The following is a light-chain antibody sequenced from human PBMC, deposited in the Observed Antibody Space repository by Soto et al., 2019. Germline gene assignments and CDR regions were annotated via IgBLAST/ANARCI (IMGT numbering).Light chain of an antibody. CDR2: GAS. CDR3: QQYDNWPPYT. Sequence: EIVMPHSPATLSVSPGERATLSCRASQSVSSNLAWYQQKPGQAPRLLIYGASTRATGIPARFSGSGSGTEFTLPITSLQSEDFAVYYCQQYDNWPPYTFGQGTKLEIK. CDR1: QSVSSN. V-gene: IGKV3-15*01. J-gene: IGKJ2*01.